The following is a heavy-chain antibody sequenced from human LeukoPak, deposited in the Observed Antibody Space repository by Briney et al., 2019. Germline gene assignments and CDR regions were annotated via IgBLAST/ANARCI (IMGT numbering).Heavy chain of an antibody. CDR1: GGSISSGSYY. D-gene: IGHD6-13*01. CDR2: IYYSGST. CDR3: ARHASWTGDYFDY. J-gene: IGHJ4*02. V-gene: IGHV4-39*01. Sequence: SETLSLTCTVSGGSISSGSYYWGWIRQPPGKGLEWIGSIYYSGSTYYNPSLKSRVTISVDTSKNQFSLKLSSVTAADTAVYYCARHASWTGDYFDYWGQGTLVTVSS.